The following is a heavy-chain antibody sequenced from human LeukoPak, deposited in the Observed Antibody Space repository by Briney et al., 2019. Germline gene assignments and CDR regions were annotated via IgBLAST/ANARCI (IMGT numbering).Heavy chain of an antibody. Sequence: PSETLSLTCIVSGYSISSGYYWGWIRQPPGKGLEWIGNIHHSGSTYYNPSLKSRVTISVDTSKNQLSLKLSSVTAADTAVYYCAREKLGYCSSTSCLSYYYYYYMDVWGKGTTVTVSS. CDR2: IHHSGST. D-gene: IGHD2-2*01. CDR1: GYSISSGYY. V-gene: IGHV4-38-2*02. CDR3: AREKLGYCSSTSCLSYYYYYYMDV. J-gene: IGHJ6*03.